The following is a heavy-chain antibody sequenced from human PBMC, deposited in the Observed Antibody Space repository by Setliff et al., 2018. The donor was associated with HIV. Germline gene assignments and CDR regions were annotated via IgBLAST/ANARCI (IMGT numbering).Heavy chain of an antibody. CDR3: TRLWHENWGGVDY. Sequence: GESLKISCKGSGYSFSSYWIGWVRQMPGKGLEFMGLLYPADSNIRYSPSFQGQVTISVDKSTNTAFLQWTSLRASDTAMYYCTRLWHENWGGVDYWGQGTLGTV. J-gene: IGHJ4*02. D-gene: IGHD3-16*01. V-gene: IGHV5-51*01. CDR2: LYPADSNI. CDR1: GYSFSSYW.